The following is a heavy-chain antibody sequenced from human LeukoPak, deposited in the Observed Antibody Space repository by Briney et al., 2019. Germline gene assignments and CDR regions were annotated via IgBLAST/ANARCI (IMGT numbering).Heavy chain of an antibody. D-gene: IGHD3-16*01. Sequence: PGGSLRLSCVASEVTVTDNYMSWVRQAPGKGLQWVSVIYPGGNLYYADSVKGRFIISRDNSKNTLSLQMNSLTADDTAVYYCVRGPRYYDDSGFHYGVFDIWGQGTLVTVSS. CDR2: IYPGGNL. CDR3: VRGPRYYDDSGFHYGVFDI. CDR1: EVTVTDNY. J-gene: IGHJ3*02. V-gene: IGHV3-53*01.